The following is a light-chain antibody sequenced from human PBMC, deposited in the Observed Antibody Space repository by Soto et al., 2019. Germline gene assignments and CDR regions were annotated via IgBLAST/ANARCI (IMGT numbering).Light chain of an antibody. Sequence: QSVLTQPPSASGSPGQSVTISCTGTSRDVGGYNYVSWYQQYPGRAPKLMIYEVTKRPSGVPDRFSGSKSGNTASLTVSGLQAEEAADYSCNSYAASNNFYFVFGGGTQLTVL. V-gene: IGLV2-8*01. CDR1: SRDVGGYNY. CDR3: NSYAASNNFYFV. CDR2: EVT. J-gene: IGLJ3*02.